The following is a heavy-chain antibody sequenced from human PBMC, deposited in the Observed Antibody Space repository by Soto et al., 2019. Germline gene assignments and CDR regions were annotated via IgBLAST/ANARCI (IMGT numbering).Heavy chain of an antibody. D-gene: IGHD2-2*01. CDR2: IFDTGNT. Sequence: QVQLQESGPGLVKPSQTLSLTCTVSGGSISSGGYYWSWIRQHPGMGLEWIGYIFDTGNTYYNPSLKSRFTISIETYKNQFSLKLSTVTAADTDVYYCARVRGRYCSSSSCPGGWFDPWGQGTLVTVSS. J-gene: IGHJ5*02. CDR3: ARVRGRYCSSSSCPGGWFDP. V-gene: IGHV4-31*03. CDR1: GGSISSGGYY.